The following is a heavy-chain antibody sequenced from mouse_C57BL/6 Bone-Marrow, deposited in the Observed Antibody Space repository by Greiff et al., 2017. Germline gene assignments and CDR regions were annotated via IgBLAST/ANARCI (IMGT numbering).Heavy chain of an antibody. D-gene: IGHD2-4*01. Sequence: VQLQQSGAELVRPGASVKLSCTASGFNIKDDYMHWVKQRPEQGLEWIGWIDPENGDTVYASKFQGKATITADTSSTTAYLQLSSLTSEDTAVYYCTTGYDYDRAWFAYWGQGTLVTVSA. CDR1: GFNIKDDY. V-gene: IGHV14-4*01. CDR3: TTGYDYDRAWFAY. CDR2: IDPENGDT. J-gene: IGHJ3*01.